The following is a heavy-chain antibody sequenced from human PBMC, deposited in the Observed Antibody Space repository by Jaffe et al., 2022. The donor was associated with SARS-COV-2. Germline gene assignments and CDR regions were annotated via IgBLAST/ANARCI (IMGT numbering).Heavy chain of an antibody. Sequence: EVQLVESGGGLVKPGGSLRLSCAASGFTFSSYSMNWVRQAPGKGLEWVSSISSSSSYIYYADSVKGRFTISRDNAKNSLYLQMNSLRAEDTAVYYCARRRRRAIAAAGRGAFDIWGQGTMVTVSS. CDR3: ARRRRRAIAAAGRGAFDI. CDR1: GFTFSSYS. J-gene: IGHJ3*02. D-gene: IGHD6-13*01. CDR2: ISSSSSYI. V-gene: IGHV3-21*01.